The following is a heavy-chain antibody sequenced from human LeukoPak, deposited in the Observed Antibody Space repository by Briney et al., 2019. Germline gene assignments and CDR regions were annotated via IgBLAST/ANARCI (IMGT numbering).Heavy chain of an antibody. CDR2: ISDSGTST. V-gene: IGHV3-23*01. Sequence: GGSLRLSCAASGFTFRTSAMNWVRQAPGKGLEWVALISDSGTSTYYGESVTGRFSISRDNSNNRLFLQMNSLKVEDTASYFWATDNHLASWGQGTQVTVSA. J-gene: IGHJ4*02. D-gene: IGHD1-14*01. CDR3: ATDNHLAS. CDR1: GFTFRTSA.